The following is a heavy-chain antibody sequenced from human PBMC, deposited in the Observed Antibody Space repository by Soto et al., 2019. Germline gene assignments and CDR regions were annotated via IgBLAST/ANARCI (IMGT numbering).Heavy chain of an antibody. CDR1: GFRFSDHY. J-gene: IGHJ4*02. Sequence: LRLSCAASGFRFSDHYMTWIRQAPGKGLEWVSKISGDATTTYYADSVKGRFTVSRDNAKNSVYLQMNSLRVEDTAVYYCASDPYYYASGFWGQGTLVTVSS. CDR3: ASDPYYYASGF. V-gene: IGHV3-11*01. CDR2: ISGDATTT. D-gene: IGHD3-10*01.